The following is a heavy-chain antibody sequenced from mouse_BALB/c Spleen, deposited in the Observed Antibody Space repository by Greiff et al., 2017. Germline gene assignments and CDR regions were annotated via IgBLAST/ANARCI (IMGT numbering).Heavy chain of an antibody. CDR3: TRELLFAY. V-gene: IGHV5-6-4*01. CDR1: GFTFSSYT. CDR2: IGSGGSYT. J-gene: IGHJ3*01. Sequence: EVMLVESGGGLVKPGGSLKLSCAASGFTFSSYTMSWVRQTPEKRLEWVATIGSGGSYTYYPDSVKGRFTISRDNAKNTLYLQMSSLKSEDTAMYYCTRELLFAYWGQGTLVTVSA.